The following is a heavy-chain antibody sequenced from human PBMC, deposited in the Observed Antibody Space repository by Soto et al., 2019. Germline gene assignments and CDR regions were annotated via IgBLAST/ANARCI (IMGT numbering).Heavy chain of an antibody. Sequence: QVQLVQSGAEVKKPGSSVKVSCEASGGTFSSYSFSWVRQAPGQGLEWMGRVIPILGMANYARKFQGRVKITADKSTSTVYMEMSSLRSEDTAVYYCARGGAVVVPGAVDRHNWFDPWGQGTLVTVSS. CDR1: GGTFSSYS. CDR3: ARGGAVVVPGAVDRHNWFDP. D-gene: IGHD2-2*01. V-gene: IGHV1-69*02. J-gene: IGHJ5*02. CDR2: VIPILGMA.